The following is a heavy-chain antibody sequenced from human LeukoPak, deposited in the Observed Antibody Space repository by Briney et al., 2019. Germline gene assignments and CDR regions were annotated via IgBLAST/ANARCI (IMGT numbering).Heavy chain of an antibody. Sequence: PGGSLRLSCAASGFTFSDYYMSWIRQAPGKGLEWVANINLDGSQKYYVDSLKGRFTISRDNAKNSLYLQMDSLRVEDTAVYYCARDVDYANPRHDYWGQGTLVTVSS. CDR1: GFTFSDYY. J-gene: IGHJ4*02. CDR2: INLDGSQK. D-gene: IGHD4/OR15-4a*01. V-gene: IGHV3-7*01. CDR3: ARDVDYANPRHDY.